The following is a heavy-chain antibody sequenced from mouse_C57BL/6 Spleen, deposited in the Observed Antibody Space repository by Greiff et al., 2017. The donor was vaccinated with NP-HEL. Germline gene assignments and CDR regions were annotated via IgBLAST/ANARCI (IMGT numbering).Heavy chain of an antibody. Sequence: VHVKQSGTVLARPGASVKMSCKTSGYTFTSYWMHWVKQRPGQGLEWIGATYPGNSDTSYNQRFKGKAKLTAVTSASTAYMELSSLTNEDSAVYYCTRVDGYYGFFDVWGTGTTVTVSS. CDR3: TRVDGYYGFFDV. J-gene: IGHJ1*03. V-gene: IGHV1-5*01. D-gene: IGHD2-3*01. CDR1: GYTFTSYW. CDR2: TYPGNSDT.